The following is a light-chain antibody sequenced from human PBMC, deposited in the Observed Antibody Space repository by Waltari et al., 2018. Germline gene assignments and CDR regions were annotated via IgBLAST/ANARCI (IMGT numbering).Light chain of an antibody. CDR1: SSDVGAYNY. V-gene: IGLV2-14*03. CDR2: DVN. Sequence: HSALAQPASVSGSPGHSITISCTGTSSDVGAYNYVSWYQQHPGKATRLMIFDVNDRPAGVSYRFSGSKSGNTASLTISGLQAEDEADYYCCSFTRSNSWVFGGGTKLTVL. J-gene: IGLJ3*02. CDR3: CSFTRSNSWV.